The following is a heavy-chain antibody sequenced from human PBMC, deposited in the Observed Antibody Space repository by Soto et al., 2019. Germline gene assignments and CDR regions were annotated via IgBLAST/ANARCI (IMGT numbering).Heavy chain of an antibody. CDR1: RFTFSGYE. J-gene: IGHJ4*02. V-gene: IGHV3-48*03. Sequence: EVQLVESGGGLVQPGRSLTLSCAGSRFTFSGYEMNWVRQAPGKGLEWVSYISSSGSIIYYADSVKGRFTISRDNAKNLLYLQMHSLRVEDTAVYYCARARGGGFDDYFDYWGQGTLITVSS. CDR2: ISSSGSII. D-gene: IGHD3-16*01. CDR3: ARARGGGFDDYFDY.